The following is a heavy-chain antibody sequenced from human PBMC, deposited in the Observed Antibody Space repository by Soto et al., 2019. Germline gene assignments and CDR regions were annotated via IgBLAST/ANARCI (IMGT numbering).Heavy chain of an antibody. CDR1: GLTFNNAW. Sequence: EVQLVESGGGLVKTGGSLRLSCAASGLTFNNAWMNWVRQAPGKGLEWVGRIKSKNDGGATEYSAHVKDSFTISRDDSKNTLYLQMNSLKTEDTAVYYCTTDAQWGIWGQGTMVTVSS. D-gene: IGHD2-8*01. CDR3: TTDAQWGI. J-gene: IGHJ3*02. CDR2: IKSKNDGGAT. V-gene: IGHV3-15*07.